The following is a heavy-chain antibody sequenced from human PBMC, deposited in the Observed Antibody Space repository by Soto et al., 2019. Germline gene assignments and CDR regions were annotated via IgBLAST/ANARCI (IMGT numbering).Heavy chain of an antibody. Sequence: SQTLSLTCAISGDRVSSNSAAWNWIRKSPSRGLEWLGRTYYRSKWYNDYAVSVKSRITINPDTSKNQFSLQLNSVTPEDTAVYYCARGVTMVRGVRHAPYYFDYWGQGTLVTVSS. V-gene: IGHV6-1*01. J-gene: IGHJ4*02. CDR1: GDRVSSNSAA. D-gene: IGHD3-10*01. CDR2: TYYRSKWYN. CDR3: ARGVTMVRGVRHAPYYFDY.